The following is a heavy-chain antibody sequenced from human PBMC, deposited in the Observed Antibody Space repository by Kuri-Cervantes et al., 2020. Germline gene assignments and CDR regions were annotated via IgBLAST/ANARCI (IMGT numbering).Heavy chain of an antibody. D-gene: IGHD2-2*01. CDR3: ASGTTLDI. V-gene: IGHV4-39*07. CDR2: IYYSGST. Sequence: GSLRLSCTVSGGSISSGGYYWGWIRQPPGKGLEWIGSIYYSGSTYYNPSLKSRVTISVDTSKNQFSLKLSSVTAADTAVYYCASGTTLDIWGQGTMVTVSS. CDR1: GGSISSGGYY. J-gene: IGHJ3*02.